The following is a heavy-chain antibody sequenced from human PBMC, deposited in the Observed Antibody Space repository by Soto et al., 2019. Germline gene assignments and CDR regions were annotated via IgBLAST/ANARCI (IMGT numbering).Heavy chain of an antibody. CDR2: INHSGST. CDR3: ARGGQGYSYGFYLSY. V-gene: IGHV4-34*01. Sequence: SETLSLTCAVYGGSFSGYYWTWFRQPPGTGLEWIGGINHSGSTNYNPSLKSRVTISVDTSKNQFSLKLTSVTAADTAVYYCARGGQGYSYGFYLSYWGQGTLVTVSS. CDR1: GGSFSGYY. J-gene: IGHJ4*02. D-gene: IGHD5-18*01.